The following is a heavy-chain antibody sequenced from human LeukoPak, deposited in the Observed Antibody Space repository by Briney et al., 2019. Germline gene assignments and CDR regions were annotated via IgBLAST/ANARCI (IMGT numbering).Heavy chain of an antibody. CDR1: GFTFSSYG. D-gene: IGHD6-13*01. J-gene: IGHJ4*02. CDR3: AKDRYSSSSTFTVNPFDY. CDR2: IRYDGRDT. V-gene: IGHV3-30*02. Sequence: GGSLRLSCATSGFTFSSYGMNWVRQAPGKGLEWVAFIRYDGRDTYYAASVKGRFTISRDNSQNTLDLQMNSLRLEDTAMYYCAKDRYSSSSTFTVNPFDYWGQGILVTVSS.